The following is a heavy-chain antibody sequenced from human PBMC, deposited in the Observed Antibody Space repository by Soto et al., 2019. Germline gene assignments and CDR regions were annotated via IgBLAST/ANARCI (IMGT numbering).Heavy chain of an antibody. CDR3: VRRHVSATGIDWFDP. CDR2: INAANGDT. D-gene: IGHD6-13*01. V-gene: IGHV1-3*01. Sequence: ASRKVSCKASGYTFTSYGIHWVRQAPGQRLEWMGWINAANGDTKYSPKFQGRVTITRDTSASTAYMELSSLRSEDTAVYYCVRRHVSATGIDWFDPWGQGTLVTVSS. J-gene: IGHJ5*02. CDR1: GYTFTSYG.